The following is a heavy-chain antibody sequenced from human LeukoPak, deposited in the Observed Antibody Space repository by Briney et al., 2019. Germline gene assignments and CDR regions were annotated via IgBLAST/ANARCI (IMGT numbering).Heavy chain of an antibody. CDR3: ARGARIWLQFKTSAGFDY. V-gene: IGHV7-4-1*02. CDR2: INTNTGNP. Sequence: ASVKVSCKASGYTFTSYAMNWVRQAPGQGLEWMGWINTNTGNPTYAQGFTGRFVFSLDTSVSTAYLQISSLKAEDTAGYYCARGARIWLQFKTSAGFDYWGQGTLLTVSP. CDR1: GYTFTSYA. J-gene: IGHJ4*02. D-gene: IGHD5-24*01.